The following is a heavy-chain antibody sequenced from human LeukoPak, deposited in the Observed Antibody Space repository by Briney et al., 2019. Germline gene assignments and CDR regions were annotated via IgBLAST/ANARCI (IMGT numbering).Heavy chain of an antibody. V-gene: IGHV1-2*02. J-gene: IGHJ6*03. CDR2: INPKSGGT. D-gene: IGHD1-14*01. Sequence: ASVKVSCKASGYTFTGYYMHWVRQAPGQGLEWMGWINPKSGGTNEAQKFHDRVTMTRDTSIRTAYMEVSRLRSEDTAVYYCARSSGRSPNRDYMDVWGKGTTVTISS. CDR3: ARSSGRSPNRDYMDV. CDR1: GYTFTGYY.